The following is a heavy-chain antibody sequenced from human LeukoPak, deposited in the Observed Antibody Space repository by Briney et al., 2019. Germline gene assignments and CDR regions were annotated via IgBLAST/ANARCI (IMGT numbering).Heavy chain of an antibody. J-gene: IGHJ6*03. CDR2: IKQDGSEK. Sequence: GGSLRLSCAASGSTFGSHWMSWVRQAPGKGLEWVANIKQDGSEKYYVDSVKGRFTISRDNAKNSLYLQMNSLRAEDTAVYYCARDSSYYDFWSGDYYYYMDVWGKGTTVTVSS. V-gene: IGHV3-7*01. CDR1: GSTFGSHW. D-gene: IGHD3-3*01. CDR3: ARDSSYYDFWSGDYYYYMDV.